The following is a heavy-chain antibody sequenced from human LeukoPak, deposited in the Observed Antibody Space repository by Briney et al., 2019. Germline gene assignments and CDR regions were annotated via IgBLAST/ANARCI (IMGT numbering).Heavy chain of an antibody. D-gene: IGHD5-24*01. V-gene: IGHV4-4*02. CDR1: GGSISSSNW. CDR3: ARHGSHNYFDY. Sequence: SGALSLTCAVSGGSISSSNWWSWVRQPPGKGLEWIGEIYHSGSTNYNPSLKSRVTISLDKSKNQFSLNLSSVTAADTAMYYCARHGSHNYFDYWGQGTLVTVSS. CDR2: IYHSGST. J-gene: IGHJ4*02.